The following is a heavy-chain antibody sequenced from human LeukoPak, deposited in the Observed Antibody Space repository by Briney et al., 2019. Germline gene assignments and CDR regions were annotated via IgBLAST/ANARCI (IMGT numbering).Heavy chain of an antibody. V-gene: IGHV4-59*01. D-gene: IGHD2-2*01. Sequence: SETLSLTCTASGGSFSSYYWTWIRQPPGKGLEWIGYIYYSGSTNYNPSLKSRVTISVDTSKNQFSLKLSSVTAADTAVYYCARGLGYCSSTSCYPWFDPWGQGTLVTVSS. CDR3: ARGLGYCSSTSCYPWFDP. J-gene: IGHJ5*02. CDR2: IYYSGST. CDR1: GGSFSSYY.